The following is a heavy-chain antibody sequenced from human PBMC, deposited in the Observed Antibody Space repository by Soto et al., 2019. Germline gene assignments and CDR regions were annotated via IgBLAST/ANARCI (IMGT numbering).Heavy chain of an antibody. V-gene: IGHV4-39*01. CDR2: IYYSGST. CDR1: SAPVSSSTYT. Sequence: SETLSLTCTVSSAPVSSSTYTWGWIRQPPGKGLEWIGSIYYSGSTYYNPSLNSRVTVSVDTSKNQFSLKVTSVTAADTAVYYCARGLISGSHYSGGWYYFDSWGQGTQVTVSS. D-gene: IGHD1-26*01. CDR3: ARGLISGSHYSGGWYYFDS. J-gene: IGHJ4*02.